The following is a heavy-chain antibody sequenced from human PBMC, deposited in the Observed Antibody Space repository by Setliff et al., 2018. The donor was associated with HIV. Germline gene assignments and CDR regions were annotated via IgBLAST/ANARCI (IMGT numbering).Heavy chain of an antibody. V-gene: IGHV5-51*01. CDR3: VRHAWRLWLAPIES. D-gene: IGHD6-19*01. CDR1: GYSFVDFW. Sequence: PGESLKISCHLSGYSFVDFWIGWVRQMPGKGLEWVGFIYPGDSDSRYSPSFRGQVTISAAKSTTTAYLDWASLKAADTAMYFCVRHAWRLWLAPIESWGQGTLVTVSS. CDR2: IYPGDSDS. J-gene: IGHJ4*02.